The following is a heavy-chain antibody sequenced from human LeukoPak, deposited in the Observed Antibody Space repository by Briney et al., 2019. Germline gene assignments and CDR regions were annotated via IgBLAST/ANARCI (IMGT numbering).Heavy chain of an antibody. CDR3: AREKSSSSVDY. V-gene: IGHV1-24*01. Sequence: ASVNVSCKVSGYTLTELSMHWVRQAPGKGLEWMGGFDPEDGETIYAQKLQGRVTMTTDTSTSTAYMELRSLRSDDTAVYYCAREKSSSSVDYWGQGTLVTVSS. CDR2: FDPEDGET. D-gene: IGHD6-6*01. J-gene: IGHJ4*02. CDR1: GYTLTELS.